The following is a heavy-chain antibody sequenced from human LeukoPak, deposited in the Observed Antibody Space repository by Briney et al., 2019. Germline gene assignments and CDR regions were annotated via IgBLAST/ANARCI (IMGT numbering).Heavy chain of an antibody. CDR1: GGSISSYY. CDR3: ARGSNWAFDY. Sequence: SETLSLTCTVSGGSISSYYWSWIRQPAGKGLEWIGRIYSSGSTSYNPSLKSRVTISVDKSKNQFSLKLSSVTAADTAVYYCARGSNWAFDYWGQGILVTVSS. J-gene: IGHJ4*02. D-gene: IGHD6-13*01. CDR2: IYSSGST. V-gene: IGHV4-4*07.